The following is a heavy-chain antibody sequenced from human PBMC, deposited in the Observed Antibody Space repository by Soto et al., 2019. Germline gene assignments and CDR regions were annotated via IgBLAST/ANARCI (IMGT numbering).Heavy chain of an antibody. J-gene: IGHJ4*02. CDR3: ARGPYDYIWGSYRSGFDY. CDR2: INHSGST. D-gene: IGHD3-16*02. Sequence: TSETLSLTCAVYGGSFSGYYWSWIRQPPGKGLEWIGEINHSGSTNYNPSLKSRVTISVDTSKNQFSLKLSSVTAADTAVYYCARGPYDYIWGSYRSGFDYWGQGTLVTVSS. CDR1: GGSFSGYY. V-gene: IGHV4-34*01.